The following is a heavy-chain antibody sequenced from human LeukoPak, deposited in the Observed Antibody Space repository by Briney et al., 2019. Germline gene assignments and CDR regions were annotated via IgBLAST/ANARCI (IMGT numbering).Heavy chain of an antibody. Sequence: GGSLRLSCEASGFNFSRYWMSWVRQAPGKGLEWVANIKQDGSEKYYVDSVKGRLTTSRDNAKNSLYLQMNSLRADDTAVYYCARVVTAAWDWFDPWGQGTLVTVSS. V-gene: IGHV3-7*01. D-gene: IGHD2-2*01. CDR1: GFNFSRYW. CDR3: ARVVTAAWDWFDP. J-gene: IGHJ5*02. CDR2: IKQDGSEK.